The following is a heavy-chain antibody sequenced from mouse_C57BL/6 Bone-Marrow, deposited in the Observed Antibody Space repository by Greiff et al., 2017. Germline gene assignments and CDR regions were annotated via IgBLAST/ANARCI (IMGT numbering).Heavy chain of an antibody. D-gene: IGHD1-1*01. CDR1: GYTFTDYY. CDR2: IHPYNGGT. J-gene: IGHJ3*01. CDR3: AWERFYYYGFAY. Sequence: EVQLQQPGPVLVKPGASVKMSCKASGYTFTDYYMNWVKQSPGKSLEWIGVIHPYNGGTSYNQKFKGKATLTVDKSSSTAYMELNSLTSEDSAVYDCAWERFYYYGFAYWGQGTLVTVSA. V-gene: IGHV1-19*01.